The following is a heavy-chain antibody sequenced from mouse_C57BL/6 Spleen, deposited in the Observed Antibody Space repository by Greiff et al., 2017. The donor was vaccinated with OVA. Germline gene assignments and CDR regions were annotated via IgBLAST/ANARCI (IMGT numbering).Heavy chain of an antibody. Sequence: QVQLQQSGPELVKPGASVKISCKASGYAFSSSWMNWVKQRPGKGLEWIGRIYPGDGDTNYNGKFKGKATLTADKSSSTAYMQLSSLTSEDSAVYFCARSLYGSFADWGQGTLVTVSA. V-gene: IGHV1-82*01. CDR1: GYAFSSSW. D-gene: IGHD1-1*01. CDR2: IYPGDGDT. CDR3: ARSLYGSFAD. J-gene: IGHJ3*01.